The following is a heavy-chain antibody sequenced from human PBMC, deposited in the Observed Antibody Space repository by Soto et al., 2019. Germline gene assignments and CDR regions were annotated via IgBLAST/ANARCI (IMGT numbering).Heavy chain of an antibody. Sequence: DVQLLESGGGLVQPGGSLRLSCAASGFSFSKYAMIWVCQAPGKGQEWVSGITGSGNTIEYAASVKGRFSISRDNSKNTVYLQMNSLRAEDTAMYYCAKDAVSGDGLWLVADWGQGTLVTVS. V-gene: IGHV3-23*01. CDR3: AKDAVSGDGLWLVAD. D-gene: IGHD2-21*02. CDR1: GFSFSKYA. CDR2: ITGSGNTI. J-gene: IGHJ4*02.